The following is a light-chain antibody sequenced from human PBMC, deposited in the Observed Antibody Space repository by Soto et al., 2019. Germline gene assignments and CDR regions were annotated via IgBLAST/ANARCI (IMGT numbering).Light chain of an antibody. CDR1: QSVSGG. CDR3: QQYNGYSRT. CDR2: DAS. J-gene: IGKJ1*01. V-gene: IGKV1-5*01. Sequence: DVPMTQTPSTPSASFGDTVPGTCRASQSVSGGLAWYQQKPGKAPKFLIFDASSLERGVPSRFSGSGSGTAFTLTIRSLQPDDFSTYYCQQYNGYSRTFGQGTKVDIK.